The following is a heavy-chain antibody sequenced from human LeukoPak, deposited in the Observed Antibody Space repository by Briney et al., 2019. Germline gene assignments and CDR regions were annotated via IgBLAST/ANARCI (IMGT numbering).Heavy chain of an antibody. J-gene: IGHJ2*01. CDR3: ARQESSSWPYWYFDL. V-gene: IGHV4-34*01. CDR1: GGSFSGYY. Sequence: SETLSLTCAVYGGSFSGYYWSWIRQPPGKGLEWIGEINHSGSTNYNPSLKSRVTISVDTSKNQFSLKLSSVTAADTAVYYCARQESSSWPYWYFDLWGRGTLVTVSS. CDR2: INHSGST. D-gene: IGHD6-13*01.